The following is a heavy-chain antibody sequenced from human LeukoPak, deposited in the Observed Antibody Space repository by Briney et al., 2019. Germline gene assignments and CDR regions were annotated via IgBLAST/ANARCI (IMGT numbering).Heavy chain of an antibody. Sequence: KPSETLSLTCTVSGGSISSYYWRWIRQPPGKGLEWIGYIYYSGSTNYNPSLKSRVTISVDTSKNQFSLKLSSVTAADTAVYYCARAHYDSNWFDPWGQGTLVTVSS. D-gene: IGHD3-3*01. J-gene: IGHJ5*02. CDR3: ARAHYDSNWFDP. V-gene: IGHV4-59*08. CDR2: IYYSGST. CDR1: GGSISSYY.